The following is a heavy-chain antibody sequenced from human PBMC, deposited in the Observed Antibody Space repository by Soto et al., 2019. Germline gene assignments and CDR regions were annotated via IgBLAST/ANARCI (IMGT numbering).Heavy chain of an antibody. D-gene: IGHD1-1*01. Sequence: QVHLVQSGAEVKKPGASVKVSCKGSGYAFTTYGITWVRQAPGQGLEWMGWISAHNGNTNYAQKLQGTVAVTTATTTSTAYMELRSLRSDDTAVYYCARGRYGDYWGQGALVTVSS. CDR2: ISAHNGNT. CDR3: ARGRYGDY. J-gene: IGHJ4*02. CDR1: GYAFTTYG. V-gene: IGHV1-18*01.